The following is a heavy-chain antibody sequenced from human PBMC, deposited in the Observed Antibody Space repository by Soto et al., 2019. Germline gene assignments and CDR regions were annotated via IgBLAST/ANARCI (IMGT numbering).Heavy chain of an antibody. D-gene: IGHD4-17*01. Sequence: PSETLSLTCAVSGGSISSGGYSWSWIRQPPGKGLEWIGYIYHSGSTYYNPSLKSRVTISVDRSKNQFSLKLSSVTAADTAVYYCASNGNDYGDYDNYYCYGMDVWGQGTTVTVSS. CDR2: IYHSGST. CDR3: ASNGNDYGDYDNYYCYGMDV. CDR1: GGSISSGGYS. V-gene: IGHV4-30-2*01. J-gene: IGHJ6*02.